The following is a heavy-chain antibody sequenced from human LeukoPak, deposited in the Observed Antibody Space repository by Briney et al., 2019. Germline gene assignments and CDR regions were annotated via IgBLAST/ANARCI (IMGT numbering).Heavy chain of an antibody. V-gene: IGHV3-21*01. Sequence: GACLRLSHPPASLTFTIHSMNSASHPPGNGLEWHSYISSNSSYIYYADSVNGRFTISRDNAKNSLYLQMNSLRAEDTAVYYCARSAKKEWLVRRYFDYWGQGTLVTVSS. CDR3: ARSAKKEWLVRRYFDY. D-gene: IGHD6-19*01. J-gene: IGHJ4*02. CDR1: SLTFTIHS. CDR2: ISSNSSYI.